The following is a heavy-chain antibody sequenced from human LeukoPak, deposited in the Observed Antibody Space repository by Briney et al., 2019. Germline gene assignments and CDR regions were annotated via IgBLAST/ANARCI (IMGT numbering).Heavy chain of an antibody. Sequence: ASVKVSCKASGYTSTSYDINWVRQATGQGLEWMGWMNPNSGNTGYAQKFQGRVTMTRNTSISTAYMELSSLRSEDTAVYYCARGVEVTAIWGANYYYYYMDVWGKGTTVTISS. D-gene: IGHD2-21*02. CDR2: MNPNSGNT. CDR3: ARGVEVTAIWGANYYYYYMDV. J-gene: IGHJ6*03. CDR1: GYTSTSYD. V-gene: IGHV1-8*01.